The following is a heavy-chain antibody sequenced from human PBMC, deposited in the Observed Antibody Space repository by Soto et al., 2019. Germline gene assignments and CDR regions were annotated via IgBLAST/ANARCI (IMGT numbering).Heavy chain of an antibody. CDR2: IYYTGST. V-gene: IGHV4-61*01. Sequence: SETLSLTCTVSGGSVSSESHYWSWIRQTPGKGLEWIGYIYYTGSTNYNPSLKGRVTMSVDTSRDQVSLRLRSVTRADTAVYYYARDQYDFRSGSYYYAMEVWGQGTKVTVSS. CDR3: ARDQYDFRSGSYYYAMEV. J-gene: IGHJ6*02. CDR1: GGSVSSESHY. D-gene: IGHD3-3*01.